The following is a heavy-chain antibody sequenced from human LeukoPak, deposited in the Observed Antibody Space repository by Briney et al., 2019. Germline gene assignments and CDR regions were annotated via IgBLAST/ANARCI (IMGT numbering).Heavy chain of an antibody. CDR1: GFTFDSYT. V-gene: IGHV3-23*01. Sequence: GRSLRLSCAASGFTFDSYTIVCVRQPPRSGLEWVSAITGSGGDSYHADSVKGRFTVSRDNSKNTLFLQINSLRVEDTALYYCARGVSGWPYYLDFWGQGTLVTVSS. CDR3: ARGVSGWPYYLDF. CDR2: ITGSGGDS. D-gene: IGHD6-25*01. J-gene: IGHJ4*02.